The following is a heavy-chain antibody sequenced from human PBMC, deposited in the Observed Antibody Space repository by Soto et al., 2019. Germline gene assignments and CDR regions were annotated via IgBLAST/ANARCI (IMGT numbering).Heavy chain of an antibody. D-gene: IGHD3-3*01. CDR1: GFTFSSYG. J-gene: IGHJ6*02. V-gene: IGHV3-33*01. CDR3: ARDNYDFWSGYYPGVWYYYGMDV. Sequence: GGSLRLSCAASGFTFSSYGMHWVRQAPGKGLEWVAVIWYDGSNKYYADSVKGRFTISRDNSKNTLYLQMNSLRAEDTAVYYCARDNYDFWSGYYPGVWYYYGMDVWGQGTTVTVS. CDR2: IWYDGSNK.